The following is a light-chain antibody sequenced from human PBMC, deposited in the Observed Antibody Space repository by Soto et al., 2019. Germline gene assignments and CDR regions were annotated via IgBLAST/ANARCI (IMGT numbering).Light chain of an antibody. Sequence: QSVMTQPPSVSAAPGQKVTISCSGSSSNIGGNSVSWYQQLPGTAPKLLIYDDNKRPSGIPDRFSGSKSGTSATLGISGLQPEDEADYYCAAWDDSLNALFGTGTKLTVL. CDR1: SSNIGGNS. CDR3: AAWDDSLNAL. CDR2: DDN. V-gene: IGLV1-51*01. J-gene: IGLJ1*01.